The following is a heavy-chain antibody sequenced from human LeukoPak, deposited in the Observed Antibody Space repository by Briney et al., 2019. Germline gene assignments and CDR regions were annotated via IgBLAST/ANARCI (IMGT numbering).Heavy chain of an antibody. CDR2: IYYSGST. Sequence: PSETLSLTCTVSGGSVSSGSYYWSWIRQPPGKGLEWIGYIYYSGSTNYNPSLKSRVTISVDTSKNQFSLKLGSVTAADTAVYYCAREDYDSSNFDYWGQGTLVTVSS. CDR3: AREDYDSSNFDY. J-gene: IGHJ4*02. V-gene: IGHV4-61*01. CDR1: GGSVSSGSYY. D-gene: IGHD3-3*01.